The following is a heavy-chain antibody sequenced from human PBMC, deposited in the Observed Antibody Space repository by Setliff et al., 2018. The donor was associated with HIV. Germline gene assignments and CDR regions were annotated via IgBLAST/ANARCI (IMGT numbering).Heavy chain of an antibody. Sequence: GGSLRLSCAASGFNFNNHAMHWVRQAPGKGPECVAVISDDGSAKYYGDSVKGRFTISRDNSKNTLYLQMSTLRAEDTAVFYCAKGGLDSVFQSFDYWGQGTLVTVSS. V-gene: IGHV3-30*04. CDR2: ISDDGSAK. CDR1: GFNFNNHA. J-gene: IGHJ4*02. D-gene: IGHD2-21*01. CDR3: AKGGLDSVFQSFDY.